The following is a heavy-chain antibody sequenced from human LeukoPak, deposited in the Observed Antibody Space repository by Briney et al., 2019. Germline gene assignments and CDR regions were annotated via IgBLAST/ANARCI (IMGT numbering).Heavy chain of an antibody. J-gene: IGHJ1*01. CDR2: INPNWRTT. CDR3: AGTTWSLAEYFQH. Sequence: GGSLRLSCAASGFTFSCYWIHWVRQAAGKGLEWVSRINPNWRTTTYADSVKGRFTISRDNAKNTVYLQMNSLRAEDTAVYYCAGTTWSLAEYFQHWGQGTLVTVSS. CDR1: GFTFSCYW. D-gene: IGHD1-1*01. V-gene: IGHV3-74*01.